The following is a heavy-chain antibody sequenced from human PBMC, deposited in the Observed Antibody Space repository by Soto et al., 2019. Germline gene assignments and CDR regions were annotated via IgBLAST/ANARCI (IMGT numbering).Heavy chain of an antibody. J-gene: IGHJ5*02. CDR3: ATYSIRNSFDP. D-gene: IGHD4-4*01. Sequence: ASVKVSCKASGYTFTSYAMHWVRQAPGQRLQWMGWINAGSGNTKYSQKFQGRVTITRDTSASTAYMELSSLRSEDTAVYYCATYSIRNSFDPWAQGTLVTVSA. V-gene: IGHV1-3*01. CDR1: GYTFTSYA. CDR2: INAGSGNT.